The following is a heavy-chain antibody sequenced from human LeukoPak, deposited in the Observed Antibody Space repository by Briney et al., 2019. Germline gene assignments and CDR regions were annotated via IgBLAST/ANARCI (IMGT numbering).Heavy chain of an antibody. CDR3: AAGSGLSRFDP. Sequence: ASVKVSCKASGYTFTGYYMHWVRQAPGQGLEWMGWINPNSGGTNYAQKFQGRVTMTRDTSISTAYMELSSLRSEDTAVYYRAAGSGLSRFDPWGQGTLVTVSS. V-gene: IGHV1-2*02. D-gene: IGHD3-10*01. J-gene: IGHJ5*02. CDR2: INPNSGGT. CDR1: GYTFTGYY.